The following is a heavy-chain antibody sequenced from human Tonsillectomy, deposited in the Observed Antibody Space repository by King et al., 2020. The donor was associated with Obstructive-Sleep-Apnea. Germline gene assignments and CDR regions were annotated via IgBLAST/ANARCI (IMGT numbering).Heavy chain of an antibody. CDR3: ARRPYFDSFDY. Sequence: ITLKESGPALVRPTQTLTLTCTFSGFSLTTTGVGVGWIRQPPGKALEWLALIYWDDDKRYSPSLKSRLTITKDTSKNQVDLTMTNLDPVDTATYYCARRPYFDSFDYWGKGSLVTVSS. V-gene: IGHV2-5*02. J-gene: IGHJ4*02. D-gene: IGHD3-9*01. CDR2: IYWDDDK. CDR1: GFSLTTTGVG.